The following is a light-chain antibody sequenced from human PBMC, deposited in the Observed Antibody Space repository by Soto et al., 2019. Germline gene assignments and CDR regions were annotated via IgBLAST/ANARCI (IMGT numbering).Light chain of an antibody. J-gene: IGLJ1*01. Sequence: VLTQPRSVSGSPGQSVTISCTGTDSDVGGYNYVSWYQQLPGTAPKLLIYDDNKRPSGIPDRFSGSKSGTSATLGITGFQTGDEADYYCGSWDSSLSAYVFGTGTKV. CDR1: DSDVGGYNY. CDR3: GSWDSSLSAYV. CDR2: DDN. V-gene: IGLV1-51*01.